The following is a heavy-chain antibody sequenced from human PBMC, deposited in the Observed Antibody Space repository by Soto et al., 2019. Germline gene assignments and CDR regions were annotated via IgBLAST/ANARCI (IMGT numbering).Heavy chain of an antibody. CDR2: IIPIFGTA. V-gene: IGHV1-69*13. CDR1: GGTFSSYA. Sequence: SVKVSCKASGGTFSSYAISWVRQAPGQGLGWMGGIIPIFGTANYAQKFQGRVTITADESTSTAYMELSSLRSEDTAVYYCASQDGNVPAATWGQGTLVTVSS. CDR3: ASQDGNVPAAT. D-gene: IGHD2-2*01. J-gene: IGHJ5*02.